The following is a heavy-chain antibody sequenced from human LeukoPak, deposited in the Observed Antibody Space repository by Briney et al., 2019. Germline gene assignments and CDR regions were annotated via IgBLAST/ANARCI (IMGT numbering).Heavy chain of an antibody. Sequence: PGGSLRLSCAASGFTFSSYWMSWVRQAPGKGLEWVANMKQDGSEKYYVDSVKGRFTISRDNSKNTLYLQMNSLRAEDTAVYYCARAPPLRGYSYGYLGSLEEWGQGTLVTVSS. CDR3: ARAPPLRGYSYGYLGSLEE. CDR2: MKQDGSEK. CDR1: GFTFSSYW. V-gene: IGHV3-7*02. D-gene: IGHD5-18*01. J-gene: IGHJ4*02.